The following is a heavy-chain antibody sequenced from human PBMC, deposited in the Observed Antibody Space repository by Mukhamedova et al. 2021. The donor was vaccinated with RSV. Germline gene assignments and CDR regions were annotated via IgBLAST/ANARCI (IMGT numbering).Heavy chain of an antibody. D-gene: IGHD5-24*01. CDR3: PRATTNYYHFYMDV. CDR2: VFHSGST. J-gene: IGHJ6*03. V-gene: IGHV4-59*01. Sequence: GLEWLGYVFHSGSTNYSPSLKGRVSMPVDTSKNQFSLKLFSVTTADTAVYFCPRATTNYYHFYMDVWGTGPTVTVSS.